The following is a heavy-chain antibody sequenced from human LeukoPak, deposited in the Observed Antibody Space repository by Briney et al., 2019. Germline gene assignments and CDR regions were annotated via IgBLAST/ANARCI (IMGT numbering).Heavy chain of an antibody. V-gene: IGHV3-30*18. CDR3: AKDRPFVVVVAATPPLFDY. D-gene: IGHD2-15*01. J-gene: IGHJ4*02. CDR1: GFTFSSYG. Sequence: GGSLRLSCAASGFTFSSYGMHWVRQAPGKGLEWVAVISYDGSNKYYADSVKGRFTISRDNSKNTLYLQMNSLRAEDTAVYHCAKDRPFVVVVAATPPLFDYWGQGTLVTVSS. CDR2: ISYDGSNK.